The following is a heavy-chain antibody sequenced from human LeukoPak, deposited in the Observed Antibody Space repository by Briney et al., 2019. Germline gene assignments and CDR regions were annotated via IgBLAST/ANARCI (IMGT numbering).Heavy chain of an antibody. V-gene: IGHV4-59*01. Sequence: PSETLSLTCTVSGGSISSYYWSWIRQPPGKGLEWIGYIYYSGSTNYNPSLKSRVTISVDTSKNQFSLKLSSVTAADTAVYYCARDSRVVAAAYYYYYMDVWGKGTTVTISS. CDR3: ARDSRVVAAAYYYYYMDV. D-gene: IGHD2-15*01. J-gene: IGHJ6*03. CDR2: IYYSGST. CDR1: GGSISSYY.